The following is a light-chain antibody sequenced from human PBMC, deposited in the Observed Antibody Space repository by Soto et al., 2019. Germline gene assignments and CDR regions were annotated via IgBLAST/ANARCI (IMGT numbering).Light chain of an antibody. J-gene: IGLJ1*01. CDR3: CSYAGSYTFPYV. CDR1: SSDVGGYNY. Sequence: QSALTRPRSVSGSAGQSVTISCTGTSSDVGGYNYVSWYQQHPGKAPKLMIYDVSKRPSGVPDRFSGSKSGNTASLTISGLQAEDEADYYCCSYAGSYTFPYVFGTGTKVTVL. V-gene: IGLV2-11*01. CDR2: DVS.